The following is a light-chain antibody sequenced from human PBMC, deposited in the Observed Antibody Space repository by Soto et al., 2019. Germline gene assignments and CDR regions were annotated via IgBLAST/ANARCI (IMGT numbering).Light chain of an antibody. CDR1: QSISRY. V-gene: IGKV1-39*01. CDR3: QQSYNTTRT. J-gene: IGKJ1*01. CDR2: AAS. Sequence: IQMTQSPSSLSASVGDIVTITCRASQSISRYLNWYQQKPGKAPKXLIYAASSLQSGVPSRFSGSGSGTHFTLTINSLKNEDFATYYCQQSYNTTRTFGQGTKVDIK.